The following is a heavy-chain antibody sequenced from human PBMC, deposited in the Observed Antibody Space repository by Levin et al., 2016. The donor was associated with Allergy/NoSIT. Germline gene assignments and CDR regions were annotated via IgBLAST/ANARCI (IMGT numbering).Heavy chain of an antibody. V-gene: IGHV3-66*01. CDR2: MWHGGDT. J-gene: IGHJ4*02. CDR3: ARAEWIDNGNYYGVDN. D-gene: IGHD3-10*01. Sequence: WIRQPPGKGLECVSVMWHGGDTYYADSVKGRFTISRDNSKNTFYLELHTLRAEDTAVYYCARAEWIDNGNYYGVDNWGQGTLVTVSS.